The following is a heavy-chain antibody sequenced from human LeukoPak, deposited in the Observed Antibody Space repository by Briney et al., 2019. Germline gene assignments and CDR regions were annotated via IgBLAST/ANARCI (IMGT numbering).Heavy chain of an antibody. J-gene: IGHJ3*02. CDR1: GFTFSSHW. CDR2: IKEDGSEK. V-gene: IGHV3-7*03. CDR3: ARIKRITMIVVVITEGNDAFDI. Sequence: PGGSLRLSCAASGFTFSSHWMSWVRQAPRKGLEWLANIKEDGSEKYYVDSVKGRFTISRDNAKNSLYLQMNSLRAEDTALYYCARIKRITMIVVVITEGNDAFDIWGQGTMVTVSS. D-gene: IGHD3-22*01.